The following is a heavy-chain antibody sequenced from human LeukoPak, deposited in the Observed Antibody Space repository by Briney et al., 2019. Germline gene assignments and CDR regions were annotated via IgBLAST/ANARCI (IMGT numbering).Heavy chain of an antibody. Sequence: GGSLRLSYAASGFTFSSYGMHWVRQAPGKGLEWVAFIRYDGSNKYYADSVKGRFTISRDKSKNTLYLQMNSLRAEDTAVYYCAKIPFMSLNWFDPWGQGTLVTVSS. CDR2: IRYDGSNK. J-gene: IGHJ5*02. CDR1: GFTFSSYG. CDR3: AKIPFMSLNWFDP. V-gene: IGHV3-30*02. D-gene: IGHD3-10*02.